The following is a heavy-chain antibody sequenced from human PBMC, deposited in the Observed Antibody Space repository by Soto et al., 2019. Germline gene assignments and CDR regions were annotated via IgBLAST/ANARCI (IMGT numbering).Heavy chain of an antibody. V-gene: IGHV1-3*01. D-gene: IGHD1-1*01. CDR3: ARFLLVPMVHYRDAFDI. J-gene: IGHJ3*02. CDR1: GYTFTSYA. Sequence: QVQLVQSGAEVKKPGASVKVSCKASGYTFTSYAMHWVRQAPGQRLEWMGWINAGNGNTKYSQKFQGRVTITRDTSASTAYMELSSLRSEDTAVYYCARFLLVPMVHYRDAFDIWGQGTMVTVSS. CDR2: INAGNGNT.